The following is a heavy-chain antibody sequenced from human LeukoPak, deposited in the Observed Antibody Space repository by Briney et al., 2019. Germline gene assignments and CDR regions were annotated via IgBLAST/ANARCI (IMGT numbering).Heavy chain of an antibody. CDR2: IYYTGST. J-gene: IGHJ6*03. V-gene: IGHV4-59*02. CDR3: ARAPGSAYYPYYYMDV. D-gene: IGHD6-19*01. CDR1: GFTVSSNY. Sequence: GSLRLSCAASGFTVSSNYMSWIRQPPGKGLEWIGYIYYTGSTNYNPSLKSRVTISVDTSKNQFSLNLNSVTAADTAEYYCARAPGSAYYPYYYMDVWGKGTTVTVSS.